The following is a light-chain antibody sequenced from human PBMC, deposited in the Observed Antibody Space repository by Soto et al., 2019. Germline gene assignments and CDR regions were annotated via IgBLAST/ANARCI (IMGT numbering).Light chain of an antibody. CDR2: KAS. CDR3: QQYDTFSHT. CDR1: QNINNW. V-gene: IGKV1-5*03. Sequence: DIQMTQSPSTLSAFVGDTVTITCRASQNINNWLAWYHQKPGKAPKLLIYKASSLESGVPSKFSGSGSGTEFTLTISGLQPDDFATYYCQQYDTFSHTFGQGTKLEIK. J-gene: IGKJ2*01.